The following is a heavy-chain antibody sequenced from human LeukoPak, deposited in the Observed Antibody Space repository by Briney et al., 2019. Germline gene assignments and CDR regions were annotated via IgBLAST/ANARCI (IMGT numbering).Heavy chain of an antibody. V-gene: IGHV3-74*01. D-gene: IGHD4-17*01. J-gene: IGHJ4*02. CDR3: ARDDGDYLGTFHY. Sequence: GGSLRLSCAASGFTFSSYWMHWVRQAPGKGLVWVSRINTDGSSTSYADSVKGRFTISRDNAKNTVYLQMNSLRAEDTAVYYCARDDGDYLGTFHYWGQGTLVTVSS. CDR1: GFTFSSYW. CDR2: INTDGSST.